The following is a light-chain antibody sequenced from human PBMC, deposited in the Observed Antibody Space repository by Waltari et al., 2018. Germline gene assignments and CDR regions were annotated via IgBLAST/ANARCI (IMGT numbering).Light chain of an antibody. CDR2: KDT. Sequence: SYELTQPPSVSVSPGQTAAITCSGDALPKQYAYWYQQKPGQAPVLLIYKDTDRPSGSPALFSGSTSGTTVTLAISGVQAEDEADYYCQSTDRSDRWVFGGGTKLTVL. CDR3: QSTDRSDRWV. V-gene: IGLV3-25*03. J-gene: IGLJ3*02. CDR1: ALPKQY.